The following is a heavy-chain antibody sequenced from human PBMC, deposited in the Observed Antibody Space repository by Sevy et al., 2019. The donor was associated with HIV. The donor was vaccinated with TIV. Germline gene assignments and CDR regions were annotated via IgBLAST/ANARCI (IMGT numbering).Heavy chain of an antibody. Sequence: GGSLRLPCAASGFTFRTYALHWVRRAPGRGLEWLALISSNGDNAFYANSVRGRLTVSRDNSMNTLSLQMSSLTAEDTAVYYCARGPEWELTSFLSHWGQGTLVTVSS. J-gene: IGHJ4*02. CDR2: ISSNGDNA. D-gene: IGHD1-26*01. CDR1: GFTFRTYA. V-gene: IGHV3-30-3*01. CDR3: ARGPEWELTSFLSH.